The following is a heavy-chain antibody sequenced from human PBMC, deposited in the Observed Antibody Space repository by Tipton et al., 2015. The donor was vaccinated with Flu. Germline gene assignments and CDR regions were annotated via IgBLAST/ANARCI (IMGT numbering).Heavy chain of an antibody. CDR3: ARGQSGNAYSEFDY. V-gene: IGHV3-72*01. Sequence: VQLVQSGGGLVQPGGSLRLSCTASGFSFSDYYMDWVRQAPGKGLEWVGRTRNKAKSYTTEYAASVKGRFIISRDDSKNSLYLQMNSLKTEDTAVYFCARGQSGNAYSEFDYWGQGTLVTVSS. J-gene: IGHJ4*02. CDR1: GFSFSDYY. CDR2: TRNKAKSYTT. D-gene: IGHD4-11*01.